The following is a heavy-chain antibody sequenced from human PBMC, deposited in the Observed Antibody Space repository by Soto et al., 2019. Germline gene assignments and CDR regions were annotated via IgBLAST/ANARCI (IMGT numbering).Heavy chain of an antibody. Sequence: SETLSLICAVYGGSFSGYYWSCIRQPPGKGLEWIGEINHSGSTNYNPSLKGRVTISVDTSKNQFSLKLSSVTAADTAVYYCARERLLLWCSRNWYDPQGQVTLVPVS. D-gene: IGHD3-10*01. J-gene: IGHJ5*02. CDR2: INHSGST. CDR1: GGSFSGYY. V-gene: IGHV4-34*01. CDR3: ARERLLLWCSRNWYDP.